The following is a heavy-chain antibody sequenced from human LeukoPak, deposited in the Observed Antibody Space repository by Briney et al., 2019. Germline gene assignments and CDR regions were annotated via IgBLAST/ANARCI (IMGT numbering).Heavy chain of an antibody. J-gene: IGHJ4*02. CDR1: GSTFSDYW. CDR2: IKQDGSVK. CDR3: AKVPSGRELVQSSY. V-gene: IGHV3-7*01. D-gene: IGHD1-26*01. Sequence: PGGSLRLSCVASGSTFSDYWMSWVRQAPGKGLEWVANIKQDGSVKYFVDSVKGRFTISRDNARNSLYLQMNSLGAEDTAVYYCAKVPSGRELVQSSYWGQGTLVTVSS.